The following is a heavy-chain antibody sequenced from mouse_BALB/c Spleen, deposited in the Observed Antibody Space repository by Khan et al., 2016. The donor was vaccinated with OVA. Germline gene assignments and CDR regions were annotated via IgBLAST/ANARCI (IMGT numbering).Heavy chain of an antibody. Sequence: VQLQQPGPGLVKPSQSLSLSCTVTCYSTTTNYAWDWIRQFPGNKLERMGYISYSGSTSYNPSLKSRISITRATSKNQFFLQVNSVTTEDAATYYCARKDYYGYAVDYWGQGTSVTVSA. CDR1: CYSTTTNYA. CDR3: ARKDYYGYAVDY. D-gene: IGHD1-1*01. CDR2: ISYSGST. V-gene: IGHV3-2*02. J-gene: IGHJ4*01.